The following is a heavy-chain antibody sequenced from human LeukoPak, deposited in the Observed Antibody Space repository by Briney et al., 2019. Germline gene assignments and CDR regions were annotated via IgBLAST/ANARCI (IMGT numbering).Heavy chain of an antibody. CDR2: IYYSGST. J-gene: IGHJ5*02. D-gene: IGHD3-10*01. CDR3: ARRDINYGSGSYWFDP. Sequence: PSETLSLTCTVSGGSISSNSYYWDWIRQPPGKGLEWIGTIYYSGSTSYNPSLKSRVTISVDTSKNQFSLKLSSVTAADTAVYYCARRDINYGSGSYWFDPWGQGTLVTVSS. V-gene: IGHV4-39*07. CDR1: GGSISSNSYY.